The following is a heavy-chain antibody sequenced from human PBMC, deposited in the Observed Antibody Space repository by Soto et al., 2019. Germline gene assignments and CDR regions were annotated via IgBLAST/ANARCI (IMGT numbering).Heavy chain of an antibody. V-gene: IGHV3-7*01. J-gene: IGHJ4*02. Sequence: GGSLRLSCAVSGFTFSNYLMTWVRQAPGKGLEWVANIKPDGSNEYYVDSVKGRFTISRDNAKSSLYLQMNSLRAEDTAVYYCARPSDTAMVMIGYWGQGTLVTVSS. D-gene: IGHD5-18*01. CDR3: ARPSDTAMVMIGY. CDR2: IKPDGSNE. CDR1: GFTFSNYL.